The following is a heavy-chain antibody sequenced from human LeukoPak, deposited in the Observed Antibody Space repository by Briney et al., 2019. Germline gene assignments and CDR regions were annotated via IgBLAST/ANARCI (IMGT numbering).Heavy chain of an antibody. CDR2: IWYDGSNK. J-gene: IGHJ4*02. V-gene: IGHV3-33*01. D-gene: IGHD3-10*01. CDR3: ARDFEGFGETIDY. Sequence: GGSLRLSCAASGFTFSSYGMHWVRQAPGKGLEWVAVIWYDGSNKYYADSVKGRFTISRDNSKNTLYLQMNSLRAEDTAVYYCARDFEGFGETIDYWGQGTLVTVSS. CDR1: GFTFSSYG.